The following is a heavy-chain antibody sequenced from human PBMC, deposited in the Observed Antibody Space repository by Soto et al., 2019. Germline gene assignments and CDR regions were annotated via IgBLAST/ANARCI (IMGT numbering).Heavy chain of an antibody. D-gene: IGHD3-10*01. J-gene: IGHJ4*02. CDR3: AIGGSGSYYNPYYFDY. Sequence: SETLSLTCTVSGGSISSYYWSWIRQPPGKGLEWIGYIYYSGSTNYNPSLKSRVTISVDTSKNQFSLKLSPVTAADTAVYYCAIGGSGSYYNPYYFDYWGQGTLVTVS. CDR1: GGSISSYY. CDR2: IYYSGST. V-gene: IGHV4-59*01.